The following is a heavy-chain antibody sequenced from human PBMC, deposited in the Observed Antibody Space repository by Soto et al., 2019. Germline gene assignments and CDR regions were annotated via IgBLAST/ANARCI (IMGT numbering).Heavy chain of an antibody. CDR1: GFTFSSYA. Sequence: QVPLVESGGGVVQPGRSLRLSCAASGFTFSSYAMHWVRQAPGKGLEWVAFISYDGTSKFYADSVKGRFTISRDNSKNTLDLQMNSLSVEDTALYYCATERDSFDYWGQGTLVTVSS. J-gene: IGHJ4*02. CDR2: ISYDGTSK. V-gene: IGHV3-30-3*01. CDR3: ATERDSFDY.